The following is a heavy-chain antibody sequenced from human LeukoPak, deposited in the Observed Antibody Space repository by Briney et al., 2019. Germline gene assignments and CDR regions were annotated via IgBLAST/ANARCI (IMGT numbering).Heavy chain of an antibody. CDR2: MNPNSGNT. CDR1: GYTFTSSD. Sequence: ASVKASCKPSGYTFTSSDINWVRQATGQGLEWMGWMNPNSGNTGYAQKFQRRVTMTTTPYISTAYLELSSLRSEDTAVYYCARRRAPRGVAGRVGATPYYFDYWGEASLITVSS. J-gene: IGHJ4*02. V-gene: IGHV1-8*01. D-gene: IGHD1-26*01. CDR3: ARRRAPRGVAGRVGATPYYFDY.